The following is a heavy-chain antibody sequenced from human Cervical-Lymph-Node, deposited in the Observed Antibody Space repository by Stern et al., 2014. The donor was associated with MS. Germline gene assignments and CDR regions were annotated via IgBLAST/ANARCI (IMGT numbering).Heavy chain of an antibody. CDR1: GFTFSSYS. CDR2: ISSSRSTI. Sequence: VQLVESGGGLVQPGGSLRLSCAASGFTFSSYSMNWVRQAPGKGLEGISYISSSRSTIYYADSVKGRFTISRDNAKNSLYLQMNSLRDEDTAVYYCARANYDFWSGNSSFQRYYYGMDVWGQGTTVTVSS. V-gene: IGHV3-48*02. D-gene: IGHD3-3*01. J-gene: IGHJ6*02. CDR3: ARANYDFWSGNSSFQRYYYGMDV.